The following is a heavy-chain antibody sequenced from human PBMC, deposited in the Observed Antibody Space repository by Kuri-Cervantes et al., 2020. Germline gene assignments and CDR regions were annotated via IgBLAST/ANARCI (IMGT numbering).Heavy chain of an antibody. V-gene: IGHV4-34*01. D-gene: IGHD2-21*01. CDR2: IYHSGST. J-gene: IGHJ5*02. CDR1: GGSFSGYY. Sequence: SETLSLTCAVYGGSFSGYYWSWVRQPPGKGLEWIGEIYHSGSTNYNPSLKSRVTISIDTSKNQFSLKLNSVTAADTAVYHCARGTPLIRPGNWFDPWGQGTLVTVSS. CDR3: ARGTPLIRPGNWFDP.